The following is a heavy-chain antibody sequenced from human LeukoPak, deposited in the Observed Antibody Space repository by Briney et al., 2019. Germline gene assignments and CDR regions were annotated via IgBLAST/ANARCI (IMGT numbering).Heavy chain of an antibody. D-gene: IGHD2-15*01. CDR2: FSTDNVNT. CDR3: ARERYSSGGICHGDMDY. CDR1: GYTFTSYG. V-gene: IGHV1-18*04. J-gene: IGHJ4*02. Sequence: ASVKVSCKASGYTFTSYGIIWVRQAPGHGLEWMGWFSTDNVNTHYTQKFQGRVTLTTDTSTYTAYMELKSLTSDDTAVYYGARERYSSGGICHGDMDYWGQGTLVTVSS.